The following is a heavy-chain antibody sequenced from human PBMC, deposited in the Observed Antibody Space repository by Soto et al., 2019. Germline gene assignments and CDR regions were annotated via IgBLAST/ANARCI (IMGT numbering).Heavy chain of an antibody. V-gene: IGHV1-69*02. CDR3: AKSLLFVDHAYMDV. CDR2: IIPIQGRA. J-gene: IGHJ6*03. Sequence: QVQLVQSGAEVKKPGSSVKVSCEASGGSFISYTFTWVRQAPGQGLEWMGRIIPIQGRANYALKLQDRGTITADRSTKTVYMELRSLRPEDTAVYYCAKSLLFVDHAYMDVWGKGTTVTVSS. D-gene: IGHD2-21*01. CDR1: GGSFISYT.